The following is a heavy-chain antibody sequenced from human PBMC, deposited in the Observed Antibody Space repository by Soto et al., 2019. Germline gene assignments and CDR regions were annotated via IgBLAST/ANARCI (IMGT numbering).Heavy chain of an antibody. D-gene: IGHD5-18*01. CDR3: VRDQMVNSDYFYYYGMDV. CDR2: IHRGGST. Sequence: GGSLRLSCAVSGFTVSSHYMSWVRQAPGKGLEWVSMIHRGGSTYYADVVKGRLTISRENSRNTLSLQMSSLRAEDTAVYYCVRDQMVNSDYFYYYGMDVWGQGTTVTVSS. CDR1: GFTVSSHY. J-gene: IGHJ6*02. V-gene: IGHV3-53*01.